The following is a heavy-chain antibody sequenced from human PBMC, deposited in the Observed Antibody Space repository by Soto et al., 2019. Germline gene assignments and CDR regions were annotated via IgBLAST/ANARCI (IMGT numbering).Heavy chain of an antibody. CDR3: ARVYCTNGVCYAFDI. V-gene: IGHV1-3*01. CDR1: GYTFTSYA. D-gene: IGHD2-8*01. J-gene: IGHJ3*02. Sequence: ASVKVSCKASGYTFTSYAMHWVRQAPGQRLEWMGWINAGNGNTKYSQKFQGRVTITRDTSASTAYMELSSLRSEDTAVYYCARVYCTNGVCYAFDIWGQGTMVTVSS. CDR2: INAGNGNT.